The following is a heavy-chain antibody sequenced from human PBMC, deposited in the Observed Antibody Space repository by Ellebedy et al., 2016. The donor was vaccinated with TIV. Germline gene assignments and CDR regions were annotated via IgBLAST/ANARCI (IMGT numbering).Heavy chain of an antibody. V-gene: IGHV4-34*01. Sequence: SETLSLTXAVYGGSFSGYYWTWIRQAPGKGLEWIGEINDSGTTNYNPSLKSRVIISVDTSKNQFSLKLTSVTAADTAVYYCARGRTTMITNPKYFDYWGQGTLLTVSS. CDR3: ARGRTTMITNPKYFDY. J-gene: IGHJ4*02. CDR1: GGSFSGYY. CDR2: INDSGTT. D-gene: IGHD3-16*01.